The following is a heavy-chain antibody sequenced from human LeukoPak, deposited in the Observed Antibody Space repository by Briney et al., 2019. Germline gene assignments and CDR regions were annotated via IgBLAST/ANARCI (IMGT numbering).Heavy chain of an antibody. J-gene: IGHJ4*02. Sequence: XXXMIXVXXAPGKGLDWVSSISDNGDDTYYADSVKGRFTISRDKSTNTLYLQMNSLRADDTAVYYCAKGYYGNYVAVDYWGQGTLVTVSS. CDR2: ISDNGDDT. D-gene: IGHD4-11*01. V-gene: IGHV3-23*01. CDR3: AKGYYGNYVAVDY. CDR1: XXX.